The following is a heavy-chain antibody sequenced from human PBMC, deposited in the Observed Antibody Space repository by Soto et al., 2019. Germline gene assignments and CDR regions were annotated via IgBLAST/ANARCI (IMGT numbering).Heavy chain of an antibody. J-gene: IGHJ6*02. CDR2: IRANGYDT. Sequence: GGSLRLSCAASGFTFTTYAMVWVRQAPGKGLEWVSVIRANGYDTYHADFVKGRFTVSRDNSKNTQYLQMNSLRAEDTAVYYCAGERSESRDGMDVWGQGTTVTAP. V-gene: IGHV3-23*01. CDR1: GFTFTTYA. D-gene: IGHD3-10*01. CDR3: AGERSESRDGMDV.